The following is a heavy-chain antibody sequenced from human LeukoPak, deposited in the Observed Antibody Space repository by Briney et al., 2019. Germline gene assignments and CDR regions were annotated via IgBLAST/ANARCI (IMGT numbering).Heavy chain of an antibody. D-gene: IGHD2-15*01. CDR3: ARVVVVAATPGGWFDP. J-gene: IGHJ5*02. CDR2: INHSGST. V-gene: IGHV4-34*01. CDR1: GGSFSGYY. Sequence: SETLSLTCAVYGGSFSGYYWSWIRQPPGKGLEWIGEINHSGSTNYNPSLKSRVTISVDTSKNQFSLKLSSVTAADTAVYYCARVVVVAATPGGWFDPWGQGTLVTVSS.